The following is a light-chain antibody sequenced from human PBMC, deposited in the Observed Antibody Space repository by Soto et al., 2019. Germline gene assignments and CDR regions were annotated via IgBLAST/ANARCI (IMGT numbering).Light chain of an antibody. J-gene: IGLJ3*02. Sequence: QSALTQPPSVSGSPGQSVTISCTGTSSDVGSYNRVSWYQQPPGTAPKLMIYEVSNRPSGVPDRFSGSKSGNTASLTISGLQAEDEADYYCSSCGVFGGGTKVTVL. CDR3: SSCGV. V-gene: IGLV2-18*02. CDR2: EVS. CDR1: SSDVGSYNR.